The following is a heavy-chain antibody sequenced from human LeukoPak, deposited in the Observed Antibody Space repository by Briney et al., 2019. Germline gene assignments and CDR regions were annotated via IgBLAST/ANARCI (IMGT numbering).Heavy chain of an antibody. CDR2: IYYSGST. Sequence: SETLSLTCTVSGGSISSYYWSWIRQPPGKGLEWIGYIYYSGSTNYNPSLKSRVTISVDTSKNQFSLKLSSVTAADTAVYYCARSYSGYYYYYGMDVWGQGTTVTVSS. V-gene: IGHV4-59*08. CDR1: GGSISSYY. D-gene: IGHD2-15*01. CDR3: ARSYSGYYYYYGMDV. J-gene: IGHJ6*02.